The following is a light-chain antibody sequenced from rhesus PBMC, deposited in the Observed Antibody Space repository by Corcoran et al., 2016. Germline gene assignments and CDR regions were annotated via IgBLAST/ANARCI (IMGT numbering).Light chain of an antibody. J-gene: IGKJ4*01. CDR3: QQYIRGPLT. V-gene: IGKV1-22*01. CDR2: RAS. Sequence: DIQMTQSPSSLSASVGDTVTISCRASQRVMNWLAWYQQKPGKAPKLLIYRASQLQSGVPSRFSGGGSGTDFTLTISSLQSEGFATYFCQQYIRGPLTFGGGTKVDLK. CDR1: QRVMNW.